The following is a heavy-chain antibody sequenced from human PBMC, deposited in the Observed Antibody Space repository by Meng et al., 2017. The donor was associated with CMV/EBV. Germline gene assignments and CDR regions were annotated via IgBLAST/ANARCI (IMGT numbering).Heavy chain of an antibody. V-gene: IGHV4-34*01. J-gene: IGHJ4*02. CDR2: INHSGST. D-gene: IGHD3-22*01. Sequence: HVQLQQWGAGLLKPSETLSLTCAVYGGVFSGYYWSLIRQPPGKGLEWIGEINHSGSTNYNPSLKSRVTISVDTSKNQFSLKLSSVTAADTAVYYCARVWDSGWDYWGQGTLVTVSS. CDR1: GGVFSGYY. CDR3: ARVWDSGWDY.